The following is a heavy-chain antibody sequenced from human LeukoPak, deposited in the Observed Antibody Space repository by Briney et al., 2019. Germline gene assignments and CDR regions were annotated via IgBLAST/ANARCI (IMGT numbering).Heavy chain of an antibody. CDR3: AELGITMIGGV. J-gene: IGHJ6*04. CDR1: GFTFSTYT. D-gene: IGHD3-10*02. Sequence: GGSLILSCAASGFTFSTYTINWVRQAPGKGLEWVSSISSSSSYIYYADSVKGRFTISRDNAKNSLYLQMNSLRAEDTAVYYCAELGITMIGGVWGKGTTVTISS. CDR2: ISSSSSYI. V-gene: IGHV3-21*01.